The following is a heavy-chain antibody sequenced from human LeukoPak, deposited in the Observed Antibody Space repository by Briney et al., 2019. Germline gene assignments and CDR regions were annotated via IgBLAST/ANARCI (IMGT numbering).Heavy chain of an antibody. J-gene: IGHJ4*02. CDR2: ISGSGGST. Sequence: GGSLRLSCAASGFTSSSYAMSWVRQAPGKGLEWVSAISGSGGSTYYADSVKGRFTISRDNSKNTLYLQMNSLRAEDTAVYYCAKGELWFGESVRNFDYWGQGTLVTVSS. V-gene: IGHV3-23*01. D-gene: IGHD3-10*01. CDR3: AKGELWFGESVRNFDY. CDR1: GFTSSSYA.